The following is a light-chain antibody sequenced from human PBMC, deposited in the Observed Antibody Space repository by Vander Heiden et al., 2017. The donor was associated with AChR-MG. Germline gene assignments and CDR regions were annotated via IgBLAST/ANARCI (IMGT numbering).Light chain of an antibody. J-gene: IGLJ2*01. Sequence: NFVLTQPHSVSESPRKTVTISCTRSGRRIPTNYVQWYQQRPGSAPTTVIFEDNHRPSGVPDRFSGSIDSSSNSASLIISGLKTEDEADYYCQSYDDTNHGVFGGGTKLTVL. CDR2: EDN. CDR1: GRRIPTNY. CDR3: QSYDDTNHGV. V-gene: IGLV6-57*03.